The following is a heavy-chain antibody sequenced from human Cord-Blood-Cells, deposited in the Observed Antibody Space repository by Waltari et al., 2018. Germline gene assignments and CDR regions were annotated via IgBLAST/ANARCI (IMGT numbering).Heavy chain of an antibody. V-gene: IGHV4-38-2*01. D-gene: IGHD6-13*01. Sequence: QVQLQESGPGLVKPSETLSLTCAVSGYSISSGYYWGWSRKPPGKGLEWIGSIYHSGSTYYNPSLKSRVTISVDTSKNQFSLKLSSVTAADTAVYYCARKGAAAGTEYFQHWGQGTLVTVSS. CDR1: GYSISSGYY. J-gene: IGHJ1*01. CDR2: IYHSGST. CDR3: ARKGAAAGTEYFQH.